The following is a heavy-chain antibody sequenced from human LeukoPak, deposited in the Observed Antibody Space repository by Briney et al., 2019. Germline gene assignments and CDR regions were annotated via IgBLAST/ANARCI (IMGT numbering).Heavy chain of an antibody. J-gene: IGHJ5*02. CDR3: ARWCRHPGKANNWFYT. D-gene: IGHD2-8*02. CDR2: IYHGGSGT. V-gene: IGHV5-51*01. Sequence: AESLKISSKGSGYSSTSYWIGWVRQMPGKGLEWMGMIYHGGSGTSYSPSFHSQVIITANKYISTTYLLWSSMKDSDAAKYYCARWCRHPGKANNWFYTSGERDLVTVSS. CDR1: GYSSTSYW.